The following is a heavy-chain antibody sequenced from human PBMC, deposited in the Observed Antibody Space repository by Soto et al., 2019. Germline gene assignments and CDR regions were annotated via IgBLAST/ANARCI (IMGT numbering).Heavy chain of an antibody. J-gene: IGHJ4*02. CDR1: GYTFTGYY. V-gene: IGHV1-2*04. CDR3: ARGAVLRYFDWLFHPYYFDY. Sequence: RASVKVSCKASGYTFTGYYMHWVRQAPGQGLEWLGWINPNSGGTNYAQKFQGWVTMTRDTSISTAYMELSRLRSDDTAVYYCARGAVLRYFDWLFHPYYFDYWGQGTLVTVSS. D-gene: IGHD3-9*01. CDR2: INPNSGGT.